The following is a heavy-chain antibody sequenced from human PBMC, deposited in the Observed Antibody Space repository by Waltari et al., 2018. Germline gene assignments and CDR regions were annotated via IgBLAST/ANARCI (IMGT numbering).Heavy chain of an antibody. D-gene: IGHD6-25*01. CDR1: GFIFSNYW. CDR2: IKQDGSET. V-gene: IGHV3-7*01. CDR3: ARDSLATGYWYFDQ. Sequence: EVQLVESGGGLVQPGGSLKLSCAASGFIFSNYWMSWVRQAPGKGLEWVASIKQDGSETYFVDSLKGRFTISRDNTENSMYLQMDSLRAEDTAHYYCARDSLATGYWYFDQWGRGTLVTVS. J-gene: IGHJ2*01.